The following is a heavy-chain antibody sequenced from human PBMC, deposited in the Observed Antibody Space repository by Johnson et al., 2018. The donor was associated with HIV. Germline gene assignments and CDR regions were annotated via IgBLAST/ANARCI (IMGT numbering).Heavy chain of an antibody. D-gene: IGHD6-13*01. CDR3: ARGVPIAAAGHYAFDI. CDR1: GFTFSNYG. V-gene: IGHV3-33*01. Sequence: VQLVESGGGVVQPGRSLRLSCAASGFTFSNYGMHWVRQTPGKGLEWVAVLWYDGSSKYYADSVKGRFTISRENAKNSLYLQMNSLRAGDTGVYYCARGVPIAAAGHYAFDIWGQGTMVTVSS. CDR2: LWYDGSSK. J-gene: IGHJ3*02.